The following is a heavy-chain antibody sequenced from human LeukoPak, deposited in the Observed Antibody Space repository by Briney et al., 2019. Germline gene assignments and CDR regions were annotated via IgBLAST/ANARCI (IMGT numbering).Heavy chain of an antibody. Sequence: PGRSLRLSCAASGFTFSSYGMHWVRQAPGKGLEWVAVISYDGSNKYYADSVKGRFTISRDNSKNTLYLQMNSLRAEDTAVYYCANDQNWRISSGYPPDYWGQGTLVTVSS. CDR1: GFTFSSYG. V-gene: IGHV3-30*18. D-gene: IGHD3-22*01. J-gene: IGHJ4*02. CDR2: ISYDGSNK. CDR3: ANDQNWRISSGYPPDY.